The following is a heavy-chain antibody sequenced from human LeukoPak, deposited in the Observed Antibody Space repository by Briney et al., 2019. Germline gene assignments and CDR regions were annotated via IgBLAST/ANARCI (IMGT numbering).Heavy chain of an antibody. J-gene: IGHJ5*01. CDR1: GFTFDDYG. CDR2: ISWNSGNI. Sequence: GRSLRLSCAASGFTFDDYGMHRVRQPPGKGLEWVSGISWNSGNIGYADSVKGRFTISRDNAKNSLYLQMDILKPEDTAFYYCAKVDGYNSGWYDSWGQGTLVTVSS. CDR3: AKVDGYNSGWYDS. D-gene: IGHD6-19*01. V-gene: IGHV3-9*01.